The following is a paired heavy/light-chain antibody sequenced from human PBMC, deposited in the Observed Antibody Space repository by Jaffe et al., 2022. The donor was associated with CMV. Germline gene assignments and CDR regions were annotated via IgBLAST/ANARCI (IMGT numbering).Light chain of an antibody. CDR3: QQYGSSPLT. V-gene: IGKV3-20*01. J-gene: IGKJ3*01. CDR1: QSVTNNQ. CDR2: GAS. Sequence: IVLTQSPGTLSLSPGERATLSCRASQSVTNNQLAWYQQKPGQAPRLLIYGASSRATGIPDKFSGSVSGTDFTLTISRLEPEDFAVYYCQQYGSSPLTFGPGTRVDIK.
Heavy chain of an antibody. V-gene: IGHV5-51*01. D-gene: IGHD5-18*01. CDR2: IYPGDSDT. J-gene: IGHJ4*02. CDR3: ARRGRYTYSQYFEH. CDR1: GYDFTTYW. Sequence: EVQLVQSGAEVKKPGESLKISCKGSGYDFTTYWIGWVRQMPGKGLEWMGFIYPGDSDTRFSPSFQGRVTISADKSISTAYLQWSSLQSSDTAMYYCARRGRYTYSQYFEHWGQGTLVTVSS.